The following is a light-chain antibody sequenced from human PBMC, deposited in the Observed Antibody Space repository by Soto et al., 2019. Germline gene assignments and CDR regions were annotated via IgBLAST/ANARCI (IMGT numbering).Light chain of an antibody. J-gene: IGKJ4*01. Sequence: DIVMTQSPLSLPVTPGESASISCRSSQSLQHSNGYNYLDWYLQKPGQSPQLLIYLGSNRASGVPNRFSGSGSGTAFTLRISRVEAEDVGVYYCMQALQGSTFGGGTKVEIK. V-gene: IGKV2-28*01. CDR1: QSLQHSNGYNY. CDR2: LGS. CDR3: MQALQGST.